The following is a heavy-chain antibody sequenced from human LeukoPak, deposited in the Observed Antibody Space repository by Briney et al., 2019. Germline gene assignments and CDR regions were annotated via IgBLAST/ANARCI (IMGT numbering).Heavy chain of an antibody. J-gene: IGHJ4*02. CDR1: GASISSYY. CDR2: IFHSGST. V-gene: IGHV4-59*01. CDR3: ARGAPGGNDYGDY. Sequence: PSETLSLTCTVSGASISSYYWSWIRQPPGKGLEWIGYIFHSGSTNYNPSLKSRVTISVDTSKNQLSLKLSSVTAADTAVYYCARGAPGGNDYGDYWGLGTLVTVSS.